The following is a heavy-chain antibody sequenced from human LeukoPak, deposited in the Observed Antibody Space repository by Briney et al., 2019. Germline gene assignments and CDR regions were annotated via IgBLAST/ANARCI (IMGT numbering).Heavy chain of an antibody. J-gene: IGHJ4*02. CDR3: ACWVRGRNPRLDC. CDR2: VSYSDYT. V-gene: IGHV4-61*01. Sequence: KPSETLSLTCTVSGGSVSGDSLYWSWIRQSPGKGLEWIGYVSYSDYTHYNPSLESRVTISIDTSKNQFSLYLSSVTTADTAVYYCACWVRGRNPRLDCWGQGTLVTVSS. CDR1: GGSVSGDSLY. D-gene: IGHD3-10*01.